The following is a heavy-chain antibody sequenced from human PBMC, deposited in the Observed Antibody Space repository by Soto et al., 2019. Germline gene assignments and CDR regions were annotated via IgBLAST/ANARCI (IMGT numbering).Heavy chain of an antibody. J-gene: IGHJ3*02. D-gene: IGHD3-16*02. CDR1: GGSISSYY. CDR2: IYSSGRT. V-gene: IGHV4-4*07. CDR3: ARDVSPVVFDI. Sequence: SETLSLTCTVSGGSISSYYWSWIRQPPGKGLEWIGRIYSSGRTNYNPSLKSRVTISADTSKNQFSLKLSSLTAADTAVYYCARDVSPVVFDIGGKGTMVTVSS.